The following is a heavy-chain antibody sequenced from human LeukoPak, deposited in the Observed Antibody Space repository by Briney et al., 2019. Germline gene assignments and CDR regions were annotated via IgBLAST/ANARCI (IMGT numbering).Heavy chain of an antibody. J-gene: IGHJ4*02. Sequence: PGGSLRLSCAASGFTFSSYAMSWVRQAPGKGLEWVSAISGSGDSTYYGDSVKGRFTISRDSSKNTLYLQMNSLRAEDTAVYYCAKGYSSSWYYFDYWGQGTLVTVSS. V-gene: IGHV3-23*01. CDR1: GFTFSSYA. CDR2: ISGSGDST. CDR3: AKGYSSSWYYFDY. D-gene: IGHD6-13*01.